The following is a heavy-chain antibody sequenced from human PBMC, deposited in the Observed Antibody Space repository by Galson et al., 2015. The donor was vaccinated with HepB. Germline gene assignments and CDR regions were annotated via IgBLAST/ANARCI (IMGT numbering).Heavy chain of an antibody. Sequence: SETLSLTCTVSGGSIGTSTNYWGWIRQPPGKGLEWIGSIYYSGSRYYNPSLKSRVTISVDTSKNQFSLKVTSVTAADTAVYYCARGHYARETYTFGWFSFYFDIWGQETLVTVPS. CDR1: GGSIGTSTNY. CDR2: IYYSGSR. J-gene: IGHJ4*02. CDR3: ARGHYARETYTFGWFSFYFDI. D-gene: IGHD5-18*01. V-gene: IGHV4-39*07.